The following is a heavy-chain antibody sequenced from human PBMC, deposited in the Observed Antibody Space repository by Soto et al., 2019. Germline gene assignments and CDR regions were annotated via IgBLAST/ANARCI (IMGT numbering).Heavy chain of an antibody. V-gene: IGHV1-69*13. D-gene: IGHD2-2*02. CDR3: ARDQYTRTLGAFDI. CDR2: IIPIFGTA. CDR1: GGTFSSYA. Sequence: SVKVSCKASGGTFSSYAISWVRQAPGQGLEWMGGIIPIFGTANYAQKFQGRVTITADESTSTAYMELSSLRSEDTAVHYCARDQYTRTLGAFDIWGQGTMVTVSS. J-gene: IGHJ3*02.